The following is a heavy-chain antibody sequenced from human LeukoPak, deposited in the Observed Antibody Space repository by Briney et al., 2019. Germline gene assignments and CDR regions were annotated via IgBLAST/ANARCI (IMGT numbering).Heavy chain of an antibody. Sequence: GGSLRLSCSASGFTFSRYSMHWVRQAPGKGLEYVSAISSDGGSTYYADSVKGRFTISRDNSKNTLYLQMNSLRAEDTAVYYCASAEGYSTDYWGQGTLVTVSS. D-gene: IGHD6-13*01. CDR2: ISSDGGST. V-gene: IGHV3-64*04. CDR1: GFTFSRYS. J-gene: IGHJ4*02. CDR3: ASAEGYSTDY.